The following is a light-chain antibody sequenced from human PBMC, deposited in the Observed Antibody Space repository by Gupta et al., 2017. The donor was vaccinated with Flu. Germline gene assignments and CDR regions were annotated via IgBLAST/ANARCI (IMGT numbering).Light chain of an antibody. CDR1: HGISNY. J-gene: IGKJ1*01. Sequence: PYFLSASVGDRVTITCRASHGISNYLGWYQQKTGKAPKLLIYVASSLQSGVPSRFSGSGSGTEFTLTISSLQAEDFATYYCLQVNYYPWRFGQGTKLEIK. CDR2: VAS. V-gene: IGKV1-9*01. CDR3: LQVNYYPWR.